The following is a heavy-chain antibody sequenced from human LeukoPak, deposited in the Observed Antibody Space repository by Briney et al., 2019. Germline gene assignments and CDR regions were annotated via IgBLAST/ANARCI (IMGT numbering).Heavy chain of an antibody. J-gene: IGHJ4*02. D-gene: IGHD3-10*01. V-gene: IGHV3-21*01. CDR1: GFTFSSYG. CDR3: ARGEYGSGSYHIDY. Sequence: GGSLRLSCAASGFTFSSYGMHWVRQAPGKRLDWVSFISGSSVYIYYADSVKGRFTISRDNAKNSLYLQMNSLRAEDTAVYYCARGEYGSGSYHIDYWGQGTLVTVSS. CDR2: ISGSSVYI.